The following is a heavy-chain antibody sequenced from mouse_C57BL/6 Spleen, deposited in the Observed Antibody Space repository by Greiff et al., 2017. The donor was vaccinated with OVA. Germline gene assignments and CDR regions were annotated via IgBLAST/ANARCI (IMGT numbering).Heavy chain of an antibody. J-gene: IGHJ2*01. Sequence: EVQLVESGGGLVQPGGSLKLSCAASGFTFSDYGMAWVRQAPRKGPEWVAFISNLAYSIYYADTVTGRFTISRENAKNTLYLEMSSLRSEDTAMYYCARHDSGYFDYWGQGTTLTVSS. CDR1: GFTFSDYG. CDR3: ARHDSGYFDY. D-gene: IGHD2-4*01. CDR2: ISNLAYSI. V-gene: IGHV5-15*01.